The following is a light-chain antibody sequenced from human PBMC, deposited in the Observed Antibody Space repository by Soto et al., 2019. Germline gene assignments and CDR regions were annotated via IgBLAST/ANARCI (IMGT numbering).Light chain of an antibody. V-gene: IGKV1-27*01. CDR1: QDISNY. CDR3: QKYNRAPRT. CDR2: AAS. Sequence: DIQMTQSPSSLSASIGDRVTITCRASQDISNYLDWYHQKPGKAPKVLIYAASSLQSGAPSRFSGSGYGTDFTLTISSLQPEDVATYYCQKYNRAPRTFGQGTEVEIK. J-gene: IGKJ1*01.